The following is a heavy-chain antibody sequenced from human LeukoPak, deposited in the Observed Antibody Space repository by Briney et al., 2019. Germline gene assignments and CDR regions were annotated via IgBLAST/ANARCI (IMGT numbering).Heavy chain of an antibody. CDR1: GYTFTGYH. J-gene: IGHJ3*02. CDR3: AREGIAAQNDAFDI. D-gene: IGHD6-13*01. CDR2: INPSSGGT. V-gene: IGHV1-2*02. Sequence: GASVKVSCKASGYTFTGYHIHWVRQAPGQGLEWMGWINPSSGGTNYAQKFQGRVTMTRDTSISTAYMELSRLRFDDTAVYYCAREGIAAQNDAFDIWGQGTMVTVSS.